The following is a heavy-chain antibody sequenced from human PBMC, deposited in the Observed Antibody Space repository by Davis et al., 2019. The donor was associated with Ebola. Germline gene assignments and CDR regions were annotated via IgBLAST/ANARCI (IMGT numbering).Heavy chain of an antibody. Sequence: GESLKISCAASGFTVSSNYMSWVRQAPGKGLEWVSYISSSGSTIYYADSVKGRFTISRDNAKNSLYLQMNSLRAEDTAVYYCASGSDDFWSGYLDYWGQGTLVTVSS. J-gene: IGHJ4*02. CDR2: ISSSGSTI. V-gene: IGHV3-11*01. CDR1: GFTVSSNY. CDR3: ASGSDDFWSGYLDY. D-gene: IGHD3-3*01.